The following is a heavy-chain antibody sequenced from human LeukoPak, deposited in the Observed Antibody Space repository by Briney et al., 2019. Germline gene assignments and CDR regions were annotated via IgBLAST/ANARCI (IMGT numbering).Heavy chain of an antibody. CDR2: ISGSDGST. V-gene: IGHV3-23*01. Sequence: GGSLRLSCAASGFTFSNYAMTWVRQAPGKGLEWVSAISGSDGSTYYSDSVTGRFTITRDNSKNTLYLQMSSLRTDDTAVYYCANDCYHFWTAYQIDFWGQGTLVTVSS. J-gene: IGHJ4*02. CDR3: ANDCYHFWTAYQIDF. CDR1: GFTFSNYA. D-gene: IGHD3/OR15-3a*01.